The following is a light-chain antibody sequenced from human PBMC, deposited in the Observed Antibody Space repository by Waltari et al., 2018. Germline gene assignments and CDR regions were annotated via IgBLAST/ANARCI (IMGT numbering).Light chain of an antibody. CDR3: QKYDRLPAT. V-gene: IGKV3-20*01. CDR1: PSVRKY. CDR2: ETS. J-gene: IGKJ1*01. Sequence: EIVLTQSPGTLSLPPGERATPSCRASPSVRKYLAWYQQKPGQAPRLLIYETSIRATGIPDRFSGSVFGTDFSLTISSLDPEDFAVYFCQKYDRLPATFGQGTRVEIK.